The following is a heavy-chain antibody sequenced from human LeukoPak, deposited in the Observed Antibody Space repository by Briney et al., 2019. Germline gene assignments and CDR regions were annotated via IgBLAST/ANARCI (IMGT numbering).Heavy chain of an antibody. CDR3: AREEWFGELRSYYYYYMDV. CDR1: GGSFSGYY. D-gene: IGHD3-10*01. V-gene: IGHV4-34*01. CDR2: INHSGST. J-gene: IGHJ6*03. Sequence: PSETLSLTCAVYGGSFSGYYWSWIRQPPGKGLEWIGEINHSGSTNYNPSLKSRVTMSVDTSKNQFSLKLSSVTAADTAVYYCAREEWFGELRSYYYYYMDVWGKGTTVTISS.